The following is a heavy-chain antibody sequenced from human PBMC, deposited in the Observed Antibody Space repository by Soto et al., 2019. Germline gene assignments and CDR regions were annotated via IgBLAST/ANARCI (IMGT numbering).Heavy chain of an antibody. Sequence: ESLKISCKGSGYSFTSYWIGWVRQMPGKGLEWMGIIYPGDSDTRYSPSFQGQVTISADKSISTAYLQWSSLKASDTAMYYCARHSESGPWSIAAVKDWGQGTLVTVSS. J-gene: IGHJ4*02. CDR2: IYPGDSDT. V-gene: IGHV5-51*01. D-gene: IGHD6-13*01. CDR3: ARHSESGPWSIAAVKD. CDR1: GYSFTSYW.